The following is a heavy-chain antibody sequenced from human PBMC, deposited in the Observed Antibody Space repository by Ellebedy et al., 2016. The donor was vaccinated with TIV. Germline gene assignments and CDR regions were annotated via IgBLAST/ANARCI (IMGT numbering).Heavy chain of an antibody. V-gene: IGHV1-24*01. CDR2: FDPEDGET. J-gene: IGHJ6*02. Sequence: ASVKVSCKVFGYTLTELSMHWVRQAPGKGLEWMGGFDPEDGETIYAQKFQGRVTMTEDTSTDTAYMELSSLRSEDTAVYYCATDIAGAVAAYYYHGMDVWGQGTTVTVSS. D-gene: IGHD6-19*01. CDR1: GYTLTELS. CDR3: ATDIAGAVAAYYYHGMDV.